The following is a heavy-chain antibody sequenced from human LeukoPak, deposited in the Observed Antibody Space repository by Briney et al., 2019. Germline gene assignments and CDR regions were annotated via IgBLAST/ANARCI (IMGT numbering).Heavy chain of an antibody. CDR3: ARSGTSSWYNWCDP. Sequence: ASVKVSCKASGYTFTGYYMHWVRQVPGQGLEWMGWINPNSGGTNYAQKFQGRVTMTRDTSISTAYMELSRLRSDDTAVYYCARSGTSSWYNWCDPWGQGTLVTVSS. V-gene: IGHV1-2*02. J-gene: IGHJ5*02. CDR1: GYTFTGYY. CDR2: INPNSGGT. D-gene: IGHD6-13*01.